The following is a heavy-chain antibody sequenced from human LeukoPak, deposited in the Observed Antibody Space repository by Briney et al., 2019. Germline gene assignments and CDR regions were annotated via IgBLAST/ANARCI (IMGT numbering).Heavy chain of an antibody. J-gene: IGHJ4*02. D-gene: IGHD1-26*01. CDR1: GFTFSSYW. V-gene: IGHV3-7*01. CDR2: INPDGSEK. CDR3: ARDIVGATTVDY. Sequence: GGSLRLSCAASGFTFSSYWMHWGRQAPGKRLQGVANINPDGSEKYYVDSVKGRFTISRDNAKNSLYLQMNSLRAEDTAVYYCARDIVGATTVDYWGQGTLVTVSS.